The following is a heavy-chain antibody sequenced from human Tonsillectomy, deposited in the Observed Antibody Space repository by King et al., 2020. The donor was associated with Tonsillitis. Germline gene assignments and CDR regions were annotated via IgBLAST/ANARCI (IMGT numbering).Heavy chain of an antibody. V-gene: IGHV4-30-2*01. CDR2: IYHSGST. D-gene: IGHD3-3*01. Sequence: QLQESGSGLVKPSQTLSLTCAVSGGSISSGGYSWSWIRQPPGKGLEWIGYIYHSGSTYYNPSLKSRVTISVDRSKNQFSLKLSSVTAADTAVYHCARWIPYYDFWSGYSARLNWFDPWGQGTRVTVSS. J-gene: IGHJ5*02. CDR3: ARWIPYYDFWSGYSARLNWFDP. CDR1: GGSISSGGYS.